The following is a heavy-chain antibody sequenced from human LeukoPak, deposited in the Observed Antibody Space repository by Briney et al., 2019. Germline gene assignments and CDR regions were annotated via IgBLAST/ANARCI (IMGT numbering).Heavy chain of an antibody. Sequence: SETLSLTCTVSGGSISSYYWSWIRQPPGKGLEWIGYIYYSGSTNYNPSLKSRVTISVDTSKNQFSLKLSSATAADTAVYYCARGYYYGMDVWGKGTTVTVSS. J-gene: IGHJ6*04. CDR1: GGSISSYY. CDR3: ARGYYYGMDV. CDR2: IYYSGST. V-gene: IGHV4-59*01.